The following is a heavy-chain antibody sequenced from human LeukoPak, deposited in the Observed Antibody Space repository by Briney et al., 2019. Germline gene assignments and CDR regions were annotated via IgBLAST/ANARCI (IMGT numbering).Heavy chain of an antibody. CDR2: IIPILGIA. D-gene: IGHD3-10*01. V-gene: IGHV1-69*04. CDR1: GGTFSSYA. J-gene: IGHJ4*02. CDR3: ARALLWFGETGHNYFDY. Sequence: ASVNVSCTASGGTFSSYAISGVRQAPGQGLEWMGRIIPILGIANYAQKFQGRVTITADKSTSTAYMELSSLRSEDTAVYYCARALLWFGETGHNYFDYWGQGTLVTVSS.